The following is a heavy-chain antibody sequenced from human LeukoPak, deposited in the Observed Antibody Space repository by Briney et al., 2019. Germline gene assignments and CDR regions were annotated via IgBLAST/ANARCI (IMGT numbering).Heavy chain of an antibody. CDR1: GCLFSNYC. CDR2: INHDGRAK. J-gene: IGHJ4*02. CDR3: ARDSGYNAFDY. Sequence: GGSLTLSCADSGCLFSNYCLAWVRQPPGSGLEWLANINHDGRAKPRVDSVKGQFTISRDNAKNSLYLQMNSLRAEDTAMYYCARDSGYNAFDYWGQGTLVTVSS. V-gene: IGHV3-7*03. D-gene: IGHD5-12*01.